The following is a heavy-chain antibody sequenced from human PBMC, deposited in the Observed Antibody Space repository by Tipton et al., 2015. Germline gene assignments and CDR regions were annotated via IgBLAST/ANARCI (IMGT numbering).Heavy chain of an antibody. CDR3: AGPRGMPAIFGLPWDYYFDY. CDR1: SDSISKYY. J-gene: IGHJ4*02. V-gene: IGHV4-59*12. CDR2: IQYSGST. Sequence: LTCTVSSDSISKYYWSWIRQPPGKELEWIGYIQYSGSTNYNPSLKSRVTISVDTSKTQFSLKLDSVTAADTAVYYCAGPRGMPAIFGLPWDYYFDYWGQGALVTVSS. D-gene: IGHD3-3*01.